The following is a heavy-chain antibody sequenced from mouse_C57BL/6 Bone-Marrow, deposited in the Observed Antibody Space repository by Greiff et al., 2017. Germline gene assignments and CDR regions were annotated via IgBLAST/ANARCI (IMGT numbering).Heavy chain of an antibody. D-gene: IGHD1-3*01. V-gene: IGHV5-4*01. CDR3: ARAHKGDAMDY. CDR2: ISDGGSYT. CDR1: GFTFSSYA. Sequence: EVQLQESGGGLVKPGGSLKLSCAASGFTFSSYAMSWVRQTPEKRLEWVATISDGGSYTYYPDNVKGRFTISRDNAKNNLYLQMSHLKSEDTAMYYCARAHKGDAMDYWGQGTSVTVSS. J-gene: IGHJ4*01.